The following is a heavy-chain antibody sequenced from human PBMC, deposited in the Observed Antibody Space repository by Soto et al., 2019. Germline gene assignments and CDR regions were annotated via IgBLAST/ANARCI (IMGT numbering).Heavy chain of an antibody. J-gene: IGHJ5*02. CDR1: GYTFSTYG. Sequence: QVQLVQSGAEVKKPGASVKVSCKASGYTFSTYGFSWVRQAPGQGLEWMGWIGADNGDTNYAQNFQGRVTMTTDTSTTTSYMELRRPTSDDTAVYFCARDWKGAEGFDPWGQGTLVTVSS. D-gene: IGHD1-1*01. V-gene: IGHV1-18*01. CDR3: ARDWKGAEGFDP. CDR2: IGADNGDT.